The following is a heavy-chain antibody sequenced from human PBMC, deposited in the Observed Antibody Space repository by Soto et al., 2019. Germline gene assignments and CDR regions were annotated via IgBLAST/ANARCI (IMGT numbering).Heavy chain of an antibody. D-gene: IGHD6-6*01. J-gene: IGHJ6*03. CDR3: ARRARPDFYYMDV. CDR2: ISSNGVGT. Sequence: EVQLAESGGGLAKPGGSLRLSCAASGLTLCGSARNWVRQPPGTGLEYVSGISSNGVGTYFANSVQGRFTISRDNSKNTVYLQMGSLRPEDMAVYYCARRARPDFYYMDVWGKGTTVTVSS. CDR1: GLTLCGSA. V-gene: IGHV3-64*01.